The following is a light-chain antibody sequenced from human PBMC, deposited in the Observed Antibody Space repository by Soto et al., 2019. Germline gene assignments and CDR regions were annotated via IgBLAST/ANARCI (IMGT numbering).Light chain of an antibody. J-gene: IGKJ1*01. V-gene: IGKV3-11*01. CDR2: DAS. Sequence: EIVLTQSPATLSLSPGGRATLSCRASQSVSRYLAWYQQKPGQAPRLLIYDASNRATGIPARFSGSGSRTDFTLLISYIEPEDFSVYYCQQRSNWPPWTLGQET. CDR3: QQRSNWPPWT. CDR1: QSVSRY.